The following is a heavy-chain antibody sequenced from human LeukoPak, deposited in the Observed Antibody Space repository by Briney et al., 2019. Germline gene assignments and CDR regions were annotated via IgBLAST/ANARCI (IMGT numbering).Heavy chain of an antibody. Sequence: EASVKVSCKASGYTFTSYGISWVRQAPGQGLEWMGWISAYNGNTNYAQKLQGRVTMTTDTSTSTAYMELRSLRSHDTAVYYGARDLGYYGSGSYYLDYWGQGTLVTVSS. D-gene: IGHD3-10*01. V-gene: IGHV1-18*01. CDR1: GYTFTSYG. J-gene: IGHJ4*02. CDR2: ISAYNGNT. CDR3: ARDLGYYGSGSYYLDY.